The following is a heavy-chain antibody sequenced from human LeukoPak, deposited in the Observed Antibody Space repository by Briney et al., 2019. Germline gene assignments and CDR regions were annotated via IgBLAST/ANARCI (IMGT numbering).Heavy chain of an antibody. V-gene: IGHV3-48*02. Sequence: GGSLRLSCAASGFTFSSYSMNWVRQAPGKGLEWTSYISSSTSTIYYADSVKGRFTISRDNAKNSLYLQMNSLRDEDTALYYFARDHCSSTNCYFDFWGQGTLVTVSS. CDR3: ARDHCSSTNCYFDF. J-gene: IGHJ4*02. D-gene: IGHD2-2*01. CDR1: GFTFSSYS. CDR2: ISSSTSTI.